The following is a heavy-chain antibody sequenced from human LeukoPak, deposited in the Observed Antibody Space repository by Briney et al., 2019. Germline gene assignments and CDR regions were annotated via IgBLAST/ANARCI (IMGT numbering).Heavy chain of an antibody. Sequence: GGSLGLSCAASGFTFSDYYMSWIRQAPGKGLEWVSYISSSSSYTNYADSVKGRFTISRDNAKNSLYLQMNSLRAEDTAVYYCARDPYCSGGSCFSFDYWGQGTLVTVSS. CDR3: ARDPYCSGGSCFSFDY. CDR1: GFTFSDYY. D-gene: IGHD2-15*01. J-gene: IGHJ4*02. CDR2: ISSSSSYT. V-gene: IGHV3-11*06.